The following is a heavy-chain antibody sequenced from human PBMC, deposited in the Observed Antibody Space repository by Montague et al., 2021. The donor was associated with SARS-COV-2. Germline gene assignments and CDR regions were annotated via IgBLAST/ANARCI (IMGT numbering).Heavy chain of an antibody. J-gene: IGHJ4*02. V-gene: IGHV4-4*07. CDR2: TSGST. D-gene: IGHD3-10*01. CDR3: AGGYGSVSYSS. Sequence: TSGSTNYNPSLKSRVTMSVDTSRKPFSLKLTSATAADTAVYYCAGGYGSVSYSSWGQGTLVTGSS.